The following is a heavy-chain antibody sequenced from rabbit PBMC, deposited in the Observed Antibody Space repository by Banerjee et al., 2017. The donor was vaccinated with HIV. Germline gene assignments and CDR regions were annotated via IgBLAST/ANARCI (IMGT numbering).Heavy chain of an antibody. CDR2: INTGSGSA. D-gene: IGHD4-2*01. V-gene: IGHV1S40*01. J-gene: IGHJ4*01. CDR3: ARDQAGSGVYFNL. CDR1: GFDFSSNA. Sequence: QSLEESGGDLVKPGASLTLTCTASGFDFSSNAMCWVRQAPGKGLEWIGCINTGSGSADYASWAKGRFTISKTSSTTVTLQMTSLTVADTATYICARDQAGSGVYFNLWGQGTLVTVS.